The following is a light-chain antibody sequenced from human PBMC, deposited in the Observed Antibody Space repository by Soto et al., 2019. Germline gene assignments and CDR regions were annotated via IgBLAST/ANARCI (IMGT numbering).Light chain of an antibody. CDR3: QQFGRSSWT. V-gene: IGKV3-20*01. Sequence: EIVLTQSPGTLSLSPGERATLSCRASQSVSSSDLARYQQKPGQAPRLLIYGASSRATGIPDRFSGSGSGTDFTLTISRLEPEDFAVYYCQQFGRSSWTFGQGTKVEIK. CDR1: QSVSSSD. J-gene: IGKJ1*01. CDR2: GAS.